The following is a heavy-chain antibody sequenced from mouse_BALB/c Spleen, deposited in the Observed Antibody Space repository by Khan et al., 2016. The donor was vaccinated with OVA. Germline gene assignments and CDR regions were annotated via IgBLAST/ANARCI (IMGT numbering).Heavy chain of an antibody. D-gene: IGHD6-1*01. CDR1: GFSLSNYG. V-gene: IGHV2-9*02. CDR2: IWAGGST. J-gene: IGHJ3*01. Sequence: QVQLQQSGPGLVAPSQTLSITCTVSGFSLSNYGVHWVRQPPGKGLEWLGVIWAGGSTNHNSALMSRLTISKDNSKSQVFLKMNSLQTDDTAMYYCARDFYNGAWFAYWGQGTLVTVSA. CDR3: ARDFYNGAWFAY.